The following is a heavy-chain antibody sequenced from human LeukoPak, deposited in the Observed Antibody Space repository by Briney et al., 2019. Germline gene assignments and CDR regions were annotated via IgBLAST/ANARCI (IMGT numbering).Heavy chain of an antibody. V-gene: IGHV1-69*13. CDR3: ARDPTGYSSGWYSFGSCMDV. Sequence: SVKVSCKASGGTFSSYAISWVRQAPGQGLEWMGGITPIFGTANYAQKLQGRVTITADESTSTAYMELSSLRSEDTAVYYCARDPTGYSSGWYSFGSCMDVWGQGTTVTVSS. CDR1: GGTFSSYA. J-gene: IGHJ6*02. D-gene: IGHD6-19*01. CDR2: ITPIFGTA.